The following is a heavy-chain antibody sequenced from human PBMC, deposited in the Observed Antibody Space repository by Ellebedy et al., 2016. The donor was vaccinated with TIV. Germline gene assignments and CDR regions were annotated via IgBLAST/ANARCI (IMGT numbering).Heavy chain of an antibody. CDR2: INNDGSST. V-gene: IGHV3-74*01. J-gene: IGHJ4*02. Sequence: GGSLRLSCAASGFTFSSYAMTWVRQAPGKGLVWVARINNDGSSTNYADSVKGRFTISRDNAKNTLYLQMNTLRADDTAIYFCTRGHREHSGSLDYWGQGTLVTVSS. D-gene: IGHD3-10*01. CDR1: GFTFSSYA. CDR3: TRGHREHSGSLDY.